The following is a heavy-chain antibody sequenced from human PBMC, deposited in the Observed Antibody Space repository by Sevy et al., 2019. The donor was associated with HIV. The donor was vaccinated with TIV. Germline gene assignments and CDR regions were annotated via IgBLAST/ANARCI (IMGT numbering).Heavy chain of an antibody. J-gene: IGHJ5*02. CDR2: ISASGGNT. D-gene: IGHD4-4*01. CDR1: GFIFANYA. CDR3: AKREPTNWFDP. V-gene: IGHV3-23*01. Sequence: GGCLRLSCAASGFIFANYAMNWVRQAPGRGLEWVSVISASGGNTNYVDSVKGRFTISRDNSKNTVYLQMNSLRAEDTAIYYCAKREPTNWFDPWGQGTLVTVSS.